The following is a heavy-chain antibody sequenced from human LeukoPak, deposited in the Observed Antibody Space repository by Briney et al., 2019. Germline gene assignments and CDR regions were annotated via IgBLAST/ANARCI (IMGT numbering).Heavy chain of an antibody. J-gene: IGHJ5*02. V-gene: IGHV4-38-2*01. CDR1: GDSITSGYY. Sequence: SETLSLTCVVSGDSITSGYYWAWIRQPPGKGLEWIGSIFHSGSTYRNPSLRSRVTISLNTSKNQISLILSSMTAADTAVYYCARSSSVDTAPVGVHWFDPWGQGTLVTVSS. CDR2: IFHSGST. D-gene: IGHD5-18*01. CDR3: ARSSSVDTAPVGVHWFDP.